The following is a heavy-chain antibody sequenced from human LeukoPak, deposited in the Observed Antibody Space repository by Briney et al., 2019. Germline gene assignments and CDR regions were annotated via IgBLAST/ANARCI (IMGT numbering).Heavy chain of an antibody. CDR1: GYGSTSYW. J-gene: IGHJ4*02. CDR3: ARSGGSGWDEGFDY. CDR2: IYLSDSDA. D-gene: IGHD6-19*01. V-gene: IGHV5-51*01. Sequence: GASLKISSKGSGYGSTSYWIAWVRRMPGKGLEWMGIIYLSDSDARYSPSFQGQVTMSADKSISTAYLQWSNLKASATAIYYCARSGGSGWDEGFDYWGQGTLVTVSS.